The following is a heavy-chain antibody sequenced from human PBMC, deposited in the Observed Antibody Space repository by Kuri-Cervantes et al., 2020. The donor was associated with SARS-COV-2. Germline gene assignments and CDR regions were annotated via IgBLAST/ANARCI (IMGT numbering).Heavy chain of an antibody. D-gene: IGHD4-23*01. CDR2: IWYDGRNT. CDR1: GFTFSDYD. V-gene: IGHV3-33*03. J-gene: IGHJ4*02. CDR3: AKDMTPDYGGNVDY. Sequence: GGSLRLSCASSGFTFSDYDMHWVRQAPGKGLEWVAVIWYDGRNTYYTGSVKGRFTISRDNSKNSLYLQMNSLRTEDTALYYCAKDMTPDYGGNVDYWGQGTLVTVSS.